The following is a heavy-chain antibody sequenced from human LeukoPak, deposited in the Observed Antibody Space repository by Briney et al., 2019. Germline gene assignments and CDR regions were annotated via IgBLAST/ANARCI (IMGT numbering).Heavy chain of an antibody. CDR2: ISAYNGNT. J-gene: IGHJ5*02. CDR3: ARVWLQRRGNWFDP. CDR1: GYTFTRYG. Sequence: ASVKVSCKASGYTFTRYGISWVRQAPGEGLEWMGGISAYNGNTNYAQKLQGRVTMTTDTSTSTAYMELRSLRSDDTAVYYCARVWLQRRGNWFDPWGQGALVTVSS. V-gene: IGHV1-18*01. D-gene: IGHD5-24*01.